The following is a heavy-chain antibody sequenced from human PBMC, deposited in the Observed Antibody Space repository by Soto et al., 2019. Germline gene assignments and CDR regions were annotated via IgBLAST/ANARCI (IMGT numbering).Heavy chain of an antibody. CDR3: AKAHGDDYFDY. D-gene: IGHD4-17*01. CDR1: GFTFSSYG. J-gene: IGHJ4*02. V-gene: IGHV3-30*18. CDR2: ISYDGSNK. Sequence: GGSLRLSCAASGFTFSSYGMHWVRQAPGKGLEWVAVISYDGSNKYYADSVKGRFTISRDNSKNTLYLQMNSLRAEDTAVYYCAKAHGDDYFDYWGQGTLVTVSS.